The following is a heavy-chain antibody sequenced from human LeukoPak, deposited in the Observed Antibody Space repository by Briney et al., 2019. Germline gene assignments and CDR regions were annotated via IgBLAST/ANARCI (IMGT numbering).Heavy chain of an antibody. V-gene: IGHV4-59*08. CDR2: IYYSGST. D-gene: IGHD2-21*01. Sequence: SDPLSLTCTVCGGSLSSYYWRWIRQPPGKGLEWVGYIYYSGSTNFNPSLKSRVNLSVDTFKNQFSPTLSSATAADTAVYYFGRSYQTWTVSPFDYWGQRNLVTVSS. J-gene: IGHJ4*02. CDR3: GRSYQTWTVSPFDY. CDR1: GGSLSSYY.